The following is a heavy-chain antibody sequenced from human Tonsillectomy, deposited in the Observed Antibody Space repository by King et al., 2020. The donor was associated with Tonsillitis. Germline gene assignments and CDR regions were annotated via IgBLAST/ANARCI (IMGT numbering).Heavy chain of an antibody. CDR1: GGSISSYY. Sequence: QLQESGPGLVKPSETLSLTCTVSGGSISSYYWSWIRQPPGKGLEWIGYIYYSGSTNYNPSLKSRVTISVDTSKNQFSLKLSSVTAADTAVYYCASEGWNGYFDYWGQGTLVTVSS. CDR3: ASEGWNGYFDY. J-gene: IGHJ4*02. V-gene: IGHV4-59*01. D-gene: IGHD1-1*01. CDR2: IYYSGST.